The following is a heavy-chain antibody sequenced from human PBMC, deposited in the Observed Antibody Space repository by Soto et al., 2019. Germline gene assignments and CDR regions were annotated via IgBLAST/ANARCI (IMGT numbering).Heavy chain of an antibody. CDR1: GYTFANYY. Sequence: ASVKVSCKASGYTFANYYLHWVRQAPGQGLEWVGMINPSARSASYAQKLRGRLTMDRDTSTTTVSMELSRLTSEDTAVYYCARDNSAANGVLEHWGQGTLVTVSS. CDR2: INPSARSA. J-gene: IGHJ4*02. V-gene: IGHV1-46*04. CDR3: ARDNSAANGVLEH. D-gene: IGHD1-1*01.